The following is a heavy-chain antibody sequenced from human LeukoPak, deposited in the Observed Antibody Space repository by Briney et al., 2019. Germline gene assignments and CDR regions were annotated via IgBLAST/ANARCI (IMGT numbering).Heavy chain of an antibody. Sequence: PGGSLRLSCTVSGFTVSGNSMSWVRQAPGKGLEWVSFIYSGGNTHYSDSVKGRFTISRDNSKNTLYLQMNSLRAEDTAVYYCARAICSSTSCYELDYWGQGTLVTVSS. CDR3: ARAICSSTSCYELDY. CDR2: IYSGGNT. D-gene: IGHD2-2*01. J-gene: IGHJ4*02. V-gene: IGHV3-53*01. CDR1: GFTVSGNS.